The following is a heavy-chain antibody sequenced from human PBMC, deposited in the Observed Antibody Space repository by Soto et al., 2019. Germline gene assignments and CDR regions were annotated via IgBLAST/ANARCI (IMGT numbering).Heavy chain of an antibody. D-gene: IGHD1-26*01. CDR3: VGARGRLVGFDC. Sequence: QVQLQQWGAGLLKPSETLSLTCAVNSESLSGYYWSWIRQSPGKGLEWIGEIDGSGNTNYRPSLRSRVAMSVDTSTNHFSLNLNSVSAADTAAYYCVGARGRLVGFDCWGQGTLVTVSS. V-gene: IGHV4-34*01. CDR1: SESLSGYY. CDR2: IDGSGNT. J-gene: IGHJ4*02.